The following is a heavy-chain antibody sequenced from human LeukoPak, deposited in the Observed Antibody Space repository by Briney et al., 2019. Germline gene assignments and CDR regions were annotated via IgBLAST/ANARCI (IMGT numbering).Heavy chain of an antibody. J-gene: IGHJ3*02. CDR1: GYIFTGYY. D-gene: IGHD2-21*02. CDR2: INPNSGDT. CDR3: ARVNCGGDCYSDRGAFDI. V-gene: IGHV1-2*02. Sequence: ASVKASCKASGYIFTGYYMHWVRQAPGQGLEWMGWINPNSGDTNYAQKFQGRVTMTRDTSISTAYMELSRLRSDDTAVYYCARVNCGGDCYSDRGAFDIWGQGTMVTVSS.